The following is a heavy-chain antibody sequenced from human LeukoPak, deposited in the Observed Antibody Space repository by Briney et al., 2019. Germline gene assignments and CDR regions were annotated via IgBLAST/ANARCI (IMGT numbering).Heavy chain of an antibody. V-gene: IGHV1-2*02. Sequence: GASVKVSCKASGYTFTGYYMHWVRQAPGQGLEWMGWINPNSGGTNYAQKFQGRVTTTRDTSISTAYMELSRLRSDDTAVYYCARTPLIGSVLIDYWGQGTLVTVSS. D-gene: IGHD6-25*01. CDR1: GYTFTGYY. CDR2: INPNSGGT. J-gene: IGHJ4*02. CDR3: ARTPLIGSVLIDY.